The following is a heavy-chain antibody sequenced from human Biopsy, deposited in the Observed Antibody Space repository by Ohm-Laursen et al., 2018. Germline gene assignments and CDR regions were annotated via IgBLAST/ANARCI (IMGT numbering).Heavy chain of an antibody. CDR1: GFSLSARGMC. CDR3: ARTPILIVSAGLVYRHRRHLQGMDV. J-gene: IGHJ6*02. Sequence: TQTLTLTCSFSGFSLSARGMCVSWIRQAPGKALEWLARVDWDDYKDYSASLQTKLSISKDTSNDQMVLTVNNVDPADTAAYYCARTPILIVSAGLVYRHRRHLQGMDVWGQGIAVTVS. D-gene: IGHD6-13*01. CDR2: VDWDDYK. V-gene: IGHV2-70*11.